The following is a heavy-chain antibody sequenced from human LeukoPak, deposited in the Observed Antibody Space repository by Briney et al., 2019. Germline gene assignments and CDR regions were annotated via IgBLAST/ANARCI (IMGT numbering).Heavy chain of an antibody. D-gene: IGHD3-22*01. CDR1: GFTFSSYA. V-gene: IGHV3-30*04. CDR3: AKDRNYYDSSGYLNY. J-gene: IGHJ4*02. Sequence: GGSLRLSCAASGFTFSSYAMHWVRQAPGKGLEWVAVISYDGSNKYYADSVKGRFTISRDNSKNTLYLQMNSLRAEDTAVYYCAKDRNYYDSSGYLNYWGQGTLVTVSS. CDR2: ISYDGSNK.